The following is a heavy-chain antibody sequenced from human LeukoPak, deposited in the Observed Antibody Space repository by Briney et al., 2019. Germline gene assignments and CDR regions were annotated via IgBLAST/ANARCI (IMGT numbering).Heavy chain of an antibody. Sequence: SETLSLTCTVSGGSISSGGYYWSWIRQHPGKGLEWIGYIYDSATTHHNPSLKSRVTISEDMSKNQFSLKLSSVTAADTAVYYCARVHPQKERAFDIWGQGTMVTVSS. CDR2: IYDSATT. CDR3: ARVHPQKERAFDI. J-gene: IGHJ3*02. CDR1: GGSISSGGYY. V-gene: IGHV4-31*03.